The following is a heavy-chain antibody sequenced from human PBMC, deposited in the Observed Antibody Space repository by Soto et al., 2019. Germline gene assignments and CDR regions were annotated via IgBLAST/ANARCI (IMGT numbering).Heavy chain of an antibody. J-gene: IGHJ3*02. V-gene: IGHV1-69*13. Sequence: GASVKVSCKASGGTFSSYAISWVRQAPGQGLEWMGEIIPIFGTTKYAQKFQGRVTITADESTSTAYMELSSLRSEDTAVYYCARATRVGYNYAPFDAFDIWGQGTMVTVSS. D-gene: IGHD1-1*01. CDR1: GGTFSSYA. CDR3: ARATRVGYNYAPFDAFDI. CDR2: IIPIFGTT.